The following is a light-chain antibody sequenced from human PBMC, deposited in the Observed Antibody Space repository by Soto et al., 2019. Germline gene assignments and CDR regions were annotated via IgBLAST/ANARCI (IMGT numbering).Light chain of an antibody. Sequence: IVMTQSPATLSVSPGERATLSCRASQNIGNTLAWLQHKPGQAPRLLIYAASSRATGVPARFSGSGSGTDFTLTISSLQSEDYAVYYCQHFHNWPRTFGQGTKVEVK. V-gene: IGKV3-15*01. J-gene: IGKJ1*01. CDR1: QNIGNT. CDR3: QHFHNWPRT. CDR2: AAS.